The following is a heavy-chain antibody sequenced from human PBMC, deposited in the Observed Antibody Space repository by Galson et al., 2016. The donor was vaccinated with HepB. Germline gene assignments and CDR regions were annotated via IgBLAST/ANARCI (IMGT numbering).Heavy chain of an antibody. CDR1: GHTLTELS. D-gene: IGHD6-13*01. CDR3: ATDESSSLGDVFDV. J-gene: IGHJ3*01. Sequence: SVKVSCKVSGHTLTELSLHWVRQAPGTGLEWMGGFDAEEGEIIYSQNFQARVTMTEDTSTDTAYMEVSSLRSDDAAVYYCATDESSSLGDVFDVWGQGTMVIVSS. V-gene: IGHV1-24*01. CDR2: FDAEEGEI.